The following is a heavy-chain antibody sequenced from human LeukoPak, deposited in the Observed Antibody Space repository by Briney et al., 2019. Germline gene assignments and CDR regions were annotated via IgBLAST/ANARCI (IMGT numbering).Heavy chain of an antibody. Sequence: ASVKVSCKASGYTFTGYYVHWVRQAPGQGLEWMGWINPNSGGTNYAQKFQGRVTMTRDTSISTAYMELSRLRSDDTAVYYCARGRRDRSGHYSYHYYGLDLWGQGTTVTVSS. CDR2: INPNSGGT. V-gene: IGHV1-2*02. J-gene: IGHJ6*02. CDR3: ARGRRDRSGHYSYHYYGLDL. CDR1: GYTFTGYY. D-gene: IGHD3-22*01.